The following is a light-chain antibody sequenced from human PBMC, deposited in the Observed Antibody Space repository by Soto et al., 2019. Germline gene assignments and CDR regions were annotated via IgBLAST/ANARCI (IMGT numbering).Light chain of an antibody. Sequence: DIVLTQSPCTLSLSPGERATLSCGASQSVSSNHLAWYQQKPGQAPRPVIYAASNRATGIPARFSGSWSGTDFTLTISSLEPEDFAVYYCQQRSNWSLTFGGGTKVDIK. CDR3: QQRSNWSLT. V-gene: IGKV3-11*01. J-gene: IGKJ4*01. CDR2: AAS. CDR1: QSVSSN.